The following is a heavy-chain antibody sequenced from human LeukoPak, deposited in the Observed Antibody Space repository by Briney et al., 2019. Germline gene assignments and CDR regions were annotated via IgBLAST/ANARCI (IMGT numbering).Heavy chain of an antibody. D-gene: IGHD6-19*01. CDR3: ARAIYSRAWYASDI. CDR1: GGSISSSY. V-gene: IGHV4-59*01. J-gene: IGHJ3*02. CDR2: IFYTGSN. Sequence: PSETLSLTCSVSGGSISSSYWSWIRQAPGKGPEWIGYIFYTGSNDYSPSLKSRVTISVDTSKNQLSLRVNSVTAADTAVYYCARAIYSRAWYASDIWGQGTVVTLST.